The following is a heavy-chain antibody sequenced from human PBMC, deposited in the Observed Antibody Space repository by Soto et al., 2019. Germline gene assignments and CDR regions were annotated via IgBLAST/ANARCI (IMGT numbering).Heavy chain of an antibody. CDR1: GNSIRTTNW. CDR3: ARDVGYHYDGSPSGQFDF. D-gene: IGHD3-22*01. V-gene: IGHV4-4*02. J-gene: IGHJ4*02. CDR2: IYHSGTS. Sequence: QVELQESGPGLVKPSGTLSLTCAVFGNSIRTTNWWSWVRQSPGKGLEWIGEIYHSGTSNYNPSLKSRVTISLDKSKNQFSLKLSSVTAADTAVYYCARDVGYHYDGSPSGQFDFWGQGTLVIVSS.